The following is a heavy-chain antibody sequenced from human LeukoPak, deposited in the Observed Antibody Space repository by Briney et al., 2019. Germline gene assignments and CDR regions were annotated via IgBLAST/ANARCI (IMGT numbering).Heavy chain of an antibody. V-gene: IGHV1-46*01. CDR2: INPSGGST. J-gene: IGHJ4*02. CDR3: ARIPTSGADYYDFWSGYYREDY. CDR1: GYTFTSYY. Sequence: ASVKVSCKASGYTFTSYYMHWVRQAPGQGLEWMGIINPSGGSTSYAQKLQGRVTMTTDTSTSTAYMELRSLRSDDTAVCYCARIPTSGADYYDFWSGYYREDYWGQGTLVTVSS. D-gene: IGHD3-3*01.